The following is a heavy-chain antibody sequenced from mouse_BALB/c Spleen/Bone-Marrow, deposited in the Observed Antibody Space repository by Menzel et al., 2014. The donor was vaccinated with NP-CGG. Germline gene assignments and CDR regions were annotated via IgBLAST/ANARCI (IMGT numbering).Heavy chain of an antibody. D-gene: IGHD2-12*01. V-gene: IGHV14-3*02. Sequence: VQLQQSGAELVKPGASVKLSCTASGFNIKDTYMHWVKQRPEQGLELIGRIDPADGSTKYDPKFQGKATITADTPSKTAFLQLSSLTSEDSAVYFCARWKLRLAIDYWGQGTSATVSS. CDR1: GFNIKDTY. CDR3: ARWKLRLAIDY. J-gene: IGHJ4*01. CDR2: IDPADGST.